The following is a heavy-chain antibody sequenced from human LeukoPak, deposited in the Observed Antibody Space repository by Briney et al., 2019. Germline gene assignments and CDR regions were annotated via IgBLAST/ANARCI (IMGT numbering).Heavy chain of an antibody. CDR3: AKEGSRTTVTTAHKSEYYYYYYGMDV. CDR1: GFTFSSYG. J-gene: IGHJ6*02. Sequence: GGSLRLSCAASGFTFSSYGMHWVRQAPGKGLEWVAVISYDGSNKYYADSVKGRFTISRDNSKNTLYRQMNSLRAEDTAVYYCAKEGSRTTVTTAHKSEYYYYYYGMDVWGQGTTVTVSS. D-gene: IGHD4-17*01. CDR2: ISYDGSNK. V-gene: IGHV3-30*18.